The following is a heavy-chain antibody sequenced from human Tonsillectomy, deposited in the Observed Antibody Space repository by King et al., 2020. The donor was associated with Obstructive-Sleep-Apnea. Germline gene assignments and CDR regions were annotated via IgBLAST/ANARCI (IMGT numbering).Heavy chain of an antibody. CDR2: ISWNSGSI. J-gene: IGHJ3*02. D-gene: IGHD2-2*01. Sequence: QLVQSGGGLVQPGRSLRLSCAASGFTFDDYAMHWVRQAPGKGLEWVSGISWNSGSIGYADSVKGRFTISRDNAKNSLYLQMNSLRAEDTALYYCANGEYQLLWGAFDIWGQGTMVTVSS. CDR3: ANGEYQLLWGAFDI. CDR1: GFTFDDYA. V-gene: IGHV3-9*01.